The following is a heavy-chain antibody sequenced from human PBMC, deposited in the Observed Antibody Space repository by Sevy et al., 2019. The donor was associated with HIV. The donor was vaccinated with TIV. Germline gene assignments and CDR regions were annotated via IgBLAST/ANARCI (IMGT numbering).Heavy chain of an antibody. Sequence: ASVKVSCKASGYTFTSYYMHWVRQAPGQGLEWMGIINPSGGSTSYAQKFQGRVTMTRGTSTSTVYMELSSLRSEDTAVYYCARDSDNYDILTGYYPFDYWGQGTLVTVSS. CDR1: GYTFTSYY. D-gene: IGHD3-9*01. V-gene: IGHV1-46*01. CDR3: ARDSDNYDILTGYYPFDY. CDR2: INPSGGST. J-gene: IGHJ4*02.